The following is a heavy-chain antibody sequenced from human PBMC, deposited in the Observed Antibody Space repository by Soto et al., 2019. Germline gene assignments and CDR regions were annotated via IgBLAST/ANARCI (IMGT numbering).Heavy chain of an antibody. CDR2: IYYSGST. Sequence: PSETLSLTCTVSGGSISSYYWSWIRQPPGKGLEWIGYIYYSGSTNYNPSLKSRVTISVDTSKNQFSLKLSSVTAADTAVYYCARVRDYESLFDYWGQGTLVTVPQ. CDR3: ARVRDYESLFDY. D-gene: IGHD4-17*01. V-gene: IGHV4-59*01. J-gene: IGHJ4*02. CDR1: GGSISSYY.